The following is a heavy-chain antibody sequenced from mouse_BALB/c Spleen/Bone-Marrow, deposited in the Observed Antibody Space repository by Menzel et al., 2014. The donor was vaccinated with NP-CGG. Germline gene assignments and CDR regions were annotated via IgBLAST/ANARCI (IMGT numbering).Heavy chain of an antibody. Sequence: EVMLVESGAELVKPGASVKLSCTASGFNIKDTYMHWVKQRPEQGLEWIGRIDPANGNTKYDPKFQGKATITADTPSNTAYLQLSSLTSEDTAVYYCARTAPENFDYWGQGTTLTVSS. V-gene: IGHV14-3*02. D-gene: IGHD1-2*01. CDR3: ARTAPENFDY. CDR1: GFNIKDTY. CDR2: IDPANGNT. J-gene: IGHJ2*01.